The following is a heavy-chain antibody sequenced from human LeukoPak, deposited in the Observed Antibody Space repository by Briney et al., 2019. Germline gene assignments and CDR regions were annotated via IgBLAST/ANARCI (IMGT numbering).Heavy chain of an antibody. CDR2: ISAYNGNT. D-gene: IGHD3-16*01. CDR1: GYTFTSYA. J-gene: IGHJ6*03. CDR3: ARASRFYYMDV. Sequence: ASVKVSCKTSGYTFTSYAMNWVRQAPGQGLEWMGWISAYNGNTNYAQKLQGRVTMTTDTSTSTAYMELRSLRSDDTAVYYCARASRFYYMDVWGKGTTVTVSS. V-gene: IGHV1-18*01.